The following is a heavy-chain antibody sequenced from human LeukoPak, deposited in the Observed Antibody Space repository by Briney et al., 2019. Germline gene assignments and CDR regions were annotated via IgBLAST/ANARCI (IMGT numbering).Heavy chain of an antibody. V-gene: IGHV3-30*04. Sequence: PGRSLRLSCVASGFIFSGYAIHWVRQAPGKGLEWVSLISYNGGRKEYADSVKGRFTISRDNSKNTLYLQMNSLRAEDTAVYYCARRSSIAVAGAFDYWGQGTLVTVSS. CDR2: ISYNGGRK. CDR3: ARRSSIAVAGAFDY. J-gene: IGHJ4*02. CDR1: GFIFSGYA. D-gene: IGHD6-19*01.